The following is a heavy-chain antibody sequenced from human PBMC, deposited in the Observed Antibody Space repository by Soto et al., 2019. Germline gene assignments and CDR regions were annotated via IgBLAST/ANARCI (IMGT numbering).Heavy chain of an antibody. CDR2: IEPSDSYT. J-gene: IGHJ4*02. CDR1: GYSFTSYW. D-gene: IGHD4-17*01. Sequence: GESLKLSCKGSGYSFTSYWVSWLLQMPGKGLEWMGRIEPSDSYTNYSPSFQGHVTISADKSISTAYLQWSSLKASDTAMYYCAMTKVTSSFDYWGQGTLVTVSS. CDR3: AMTKVTSSFDY. V-gene: IGHV5-10-1*01.